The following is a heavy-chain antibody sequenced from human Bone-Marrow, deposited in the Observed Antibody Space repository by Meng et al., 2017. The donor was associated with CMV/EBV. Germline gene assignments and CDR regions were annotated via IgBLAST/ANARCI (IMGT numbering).Heavy chain of an antibody. D-gene: IGHD2-2*01. CDR2: INPNTGVP. Sequence: SCKASGYTFAGYYIHWVRQAPGQSLEWMGCINPNTGVPNYAQKFQGRVTMTRDTSITTAYMELNRLRSDDTAMYYCARAPASDRFDFWGQGTLVTVSS. J-gene: IGHJ4*02. CDR1: GYTFAGYY. V-gene: IGHV1-2*02. CDR3: ARAPASDRFDF.